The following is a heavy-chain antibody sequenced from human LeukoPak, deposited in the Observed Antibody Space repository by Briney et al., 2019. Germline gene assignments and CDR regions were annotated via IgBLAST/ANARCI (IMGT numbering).Heavy chain of an antibody. CDR3: ARVGYSSRYYTFDY. V-gene: IGHV4-59*01. D-gene: IGHD3-22*01. CDR1: GGSIRSYY. J-gene: IGHJ4*02. Sequence: SETLSLTCTVSGGSIRSYYWSWVWPPPGKGLEWGRYIYDSGNNNYSPSHKSRATISVDTSKNQFSLKLSSVTAADTAVYYWARVGYSSRYYTFDYWGQGTLVTVSS. CDR2: IYDSGNN.